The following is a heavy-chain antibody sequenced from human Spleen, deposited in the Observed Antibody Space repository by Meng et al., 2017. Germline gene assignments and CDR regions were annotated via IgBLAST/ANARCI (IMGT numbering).Heavy chain of an antibody. D-gene: IGHD6-19*01. CDR2: ISWNSGYI. Sequence: SLKISCAASGFTVSSNYMSWVRQAPGKGLEWVSGISWNSGYIGYADSVKGRFTISRDNAKNSLYLQMNSLRAEDTALYYCAKGSGSIDYWGQGTLVTVSS. CDR3: AKGSGSIDY. J-gene: IGHJ4*02. V-gene: IGHV3-9*01. CDR1: GFTVSSNY.